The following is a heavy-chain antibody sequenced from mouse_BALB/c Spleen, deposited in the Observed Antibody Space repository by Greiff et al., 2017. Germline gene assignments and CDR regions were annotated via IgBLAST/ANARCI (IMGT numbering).Heavy chain of an antibody. CDR1: GYSITSDYA. J-gene: IGHJ4*01. Sequence: EVKLKQSGPGLVKPSQSLSLTCTVTGYSITSDYAWNWIRQFPGNKLEWMGYISYSGSTSYNPSLKSRISITRDTSKNQFFLQLNSVTTEDTATYYCARGGIYYGYDGYAMDYWGQGTSVTVSS. CDR2: ISYSGST. V-gene: IGHV3-2*02. D-gene: IGHD2-2*01. CDR3: ARGGIYYGYDGYAMDY.